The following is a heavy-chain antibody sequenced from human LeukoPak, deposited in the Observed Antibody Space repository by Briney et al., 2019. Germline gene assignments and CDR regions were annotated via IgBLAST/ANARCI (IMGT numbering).Heavy chain of an antibody. J-gene: IGHJ6*03. V-gene: IGHV1-2*06. D-gene: IGHD1-26*01. CDR2: INPNSGGT. Sequence: ASVKVSCKASGYTFTGYYMHWVRQAPGQGLEGMGRINPNSGGTNYAQKFQGRVTMTRDTSISTAYMELSRLRSDDTAVYYCARLNSGYDYYYMDVWGKGTTVTVSS. CDR1: GYTFTGYY. CDR3: ARLNSGYDYYYMDV.